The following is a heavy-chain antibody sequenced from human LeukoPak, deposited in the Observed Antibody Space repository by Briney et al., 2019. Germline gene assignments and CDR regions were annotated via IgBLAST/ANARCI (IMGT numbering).Heavy chain of an antibody. CDR3: AGGDYYGSGSHALDAFDI. J-gene: IGHJ3*02. Sequence: GGSLRLSCAASGCTFSSYEMNWVRQAPGKGLEWVSYISSSGSTIYYADSVKGRFTISRDNAKNSLYLQMNSLRAEDMAVYYCAGGDYYGSGSHALDAFDIWGQGTMVTVSS. D-gene: IGHD3-10*01. CDR2: ISSSGSTI. CDR1: GCTFSSYE. V-gene: IGHV3-48*03.